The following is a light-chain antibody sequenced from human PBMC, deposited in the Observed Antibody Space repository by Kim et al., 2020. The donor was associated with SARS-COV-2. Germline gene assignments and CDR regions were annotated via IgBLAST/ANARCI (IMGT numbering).Light chain of an antibody. V-gene: IGKV3-20*01. J-gene: IGKJ2*01. CDR2: SAP. CDR1: QSVTNNY. Sequence: EIVLTQSPGTLSLSPGERATLSCRASQSVTNNYLAWYQQKPGQAPRLLIYSAPFRPGGIPDRFSGSGSGTDFTLIISRLEPEDFAVYYCQQYGSSPYTFGPGTKLEI. CDR3: QQYGSSPYT.